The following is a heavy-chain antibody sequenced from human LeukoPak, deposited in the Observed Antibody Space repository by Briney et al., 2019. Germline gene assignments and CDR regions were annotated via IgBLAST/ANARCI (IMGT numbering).Heavy chain of an antibody. CDR2: ISWNSGSI. CDR1: GSTFDDYA. D-gene: IGHD3-3*01. Sequence: PGRSLRLPCAASGSTFDDYAMHWVRQAPGKGLEWVSGISWNSGSIGYADSVKGRFTISRDNAKNSLYLQMNSLRAEDTALYYCAKVGAVLRFLEWLSEYDWYFDLWGRGTLVTVSS. V-gene: IGHV3-9*01. J-gene: IGHJ2*01. CDR3: AKVGAVLRFLEWLSEYDWYFDL.